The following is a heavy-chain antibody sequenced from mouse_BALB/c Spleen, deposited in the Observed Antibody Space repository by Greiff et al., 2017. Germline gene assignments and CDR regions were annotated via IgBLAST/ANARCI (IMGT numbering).Heavy chain of an antibody. CDR3: ASLQPYYYAVDY. J-gene: IGHJ4*01. Sequence: VQLQQSGPELVRPGVSVKISCKGSGYTFTDYAMHWVQQSHAKSLEWIGVISTYSGNTNYNQKFKGKATMTVDTSSSTAYIELARLTSEDSAIYYCASLQPYYYAVDYWGQGTSVTVSS. CDR2: ISTYSGNT. CDR1: GYTFTDYA. D-gene: IGHD6-1*01. V-gene: IGHV1-67*01.